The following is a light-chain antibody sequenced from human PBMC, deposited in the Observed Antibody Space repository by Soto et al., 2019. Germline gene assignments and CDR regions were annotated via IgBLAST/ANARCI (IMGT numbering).Light chain of an antibody. CDR3: QQYNNWPLT. CDR2: QTS. Sequence: EISLTQSPSTLSAFPGYRAPLSHGASQYINTRLAWYQHRPGQAPRLLIYQTSIRAAGIPARFSASGSGTDFTLTISSLQSEDFAVYYCQQYNNWPLTFGQGTRLEIK. J-gene: IGKJ5*01. V-gene: IGKV3D-15*01. CDR1: QYINTR.